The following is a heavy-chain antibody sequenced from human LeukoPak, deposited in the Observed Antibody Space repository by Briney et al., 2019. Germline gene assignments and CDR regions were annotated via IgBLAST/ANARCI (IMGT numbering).Heavy chain of an antibody. CDR2: INWSGGST. J-gene: IGHJ4*02. CDR1: GFAFDEHG. V-gene: IGHV3-20*04. Sequence: GGSLRLSCTASGFAFDEHGMSWGRQVPGKGLEWVSGINWSGGSTGYADPLRGRFTISTDNAKTSLYLQMDSLRAEDTALYYCARAPITSPFYFDYWGQGTLVTVSS. CDR3: ARAPITSPFYFDY. D-gene: IGHD2-2*01.